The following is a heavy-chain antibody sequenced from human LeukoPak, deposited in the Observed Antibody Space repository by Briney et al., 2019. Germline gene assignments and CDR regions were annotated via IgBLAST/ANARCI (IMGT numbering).Heavy chain of an antibody. D-gene: IGHD5-18*01. V-gene: IGHV1-69*05. CDR1: GGTFSSYA. CDR3: ARDMGYSYGYHY. J-gene: IGHJ4*02. Sequence: ASVKVSCKASGGTFSSYAISWVRQAPGQGLEWMGGIIPIFGTANYAQKFQGRVTITTDESTSTAYMELSSLRSEDTAVYYCARDMGYSYGYHYWGQGTLVTASS. CDR2: IIPIFGTA.